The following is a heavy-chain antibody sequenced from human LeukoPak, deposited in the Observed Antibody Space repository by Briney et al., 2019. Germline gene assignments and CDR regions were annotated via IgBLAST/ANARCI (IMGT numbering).Heavy chain of an antibody. CDR2: IYYSGST. J-gene: IGHJ5*02. CDR1: GGSISSYY. V-gene: IGHV4-59*08. D-gene: IGHD1-26*01. Sequence: PSETLSLTCTDSGGSISSYYWSWIRQPPGKGLEWIGYIYYSGSTNYNPSLKSRVTISVDTSKNQFSLKLSSVTAADTAVYYCARRKVFGGSYGSNWFDPWGQGTLVTVSS. CDR3: ARRKVFGGSYGSNWFDP.